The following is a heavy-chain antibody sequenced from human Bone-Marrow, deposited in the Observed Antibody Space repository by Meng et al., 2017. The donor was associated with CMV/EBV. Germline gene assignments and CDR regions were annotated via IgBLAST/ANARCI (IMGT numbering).Heavy chain of an antibody. CDR1: GYTFTGYY. V-gene: IGHV1-2*02. CDR2: INPNSGGT. D-gene: IGHD2-2*02. J-gene: IGHJ6*02. CDR3: ANLGYCSSTSCYRSMDV. Sequence: ASVKVSCKASGYTFTGYYMHWVRQAPGQGLEWMGWINPNSGGTNYAQKFQGRVTMTRDTSISTAYMELSRLRSDDTAVYYCANLGYCSSTSCYRSMDVWGQGTKVTVSS.